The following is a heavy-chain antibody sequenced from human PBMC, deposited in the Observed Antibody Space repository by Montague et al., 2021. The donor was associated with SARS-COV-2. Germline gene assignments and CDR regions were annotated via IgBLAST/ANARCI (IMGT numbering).Heavy chain of an antibody. Sequence: SLRLSCAASGFTFSSHGMTWVRQAPGKGLEWVSIIHSGASYASYAGSVKGRFTISRDNSKNTLYLQMNSLRAEDTAVYYCAKGVGQKSSAVDYWGQGTQVTVSS. D-gene: IGHD1-26*01. V-gene: IGHV3-23*03. J-gene: IGHJ4*02. CDR3: AKGVGQKSSAVDY. CDR1: GFTFSSHG. CDR2: IHSGASYA.